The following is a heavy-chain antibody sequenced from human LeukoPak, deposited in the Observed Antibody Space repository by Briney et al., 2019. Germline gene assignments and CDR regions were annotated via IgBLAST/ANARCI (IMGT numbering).Heavy chain of an antibody. Sequence: SETLSLTCSVSGGSISSGNYYWGWIRQPPGKGLEWIGSMYYSGSTYYNPSLKSRVTISVDTSKNHFSLKLSSVTAADTAVYYCATVSDQLDYWGQGTLVTVSA. CDR2: MYYSGST. V-gene: IGHV4-39*02. CDR1: GGSISSGNYY. D-gene: IGHD1-1*01. CDR3: ATVSDQLDY. J-gene: IGHJ4*02.